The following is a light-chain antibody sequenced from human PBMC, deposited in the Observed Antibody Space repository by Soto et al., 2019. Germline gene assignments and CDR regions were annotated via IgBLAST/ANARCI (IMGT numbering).Light chain of an antibody. V-gene: IGKV3-15*01. CDR2: GAF. Sequence: ETVLTQSPATLSVSPGERATFSCKASQSVTTNLVWYQQKPGQVPRLLIYGAFTRATGIPARFSGSGSGTEFTLSISSLQSEDFAIYHCQQYHSWPHTFGQGTKLEIK. CDR1: QSVTTN. J-gene: IGKJ2*01. CDR3: QQYHSWPHT.